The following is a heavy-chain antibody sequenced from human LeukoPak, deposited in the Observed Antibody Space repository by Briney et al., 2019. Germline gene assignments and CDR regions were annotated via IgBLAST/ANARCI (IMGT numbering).Heavy chain of an antibody. CDR2: IDPDSGGR. V-gene: IGHV1-2*02. D-gene: IGHD3-22*01. CDR3: AREYYDSSGRKHAFDI. Sequence: ASVKVSCKASGYTFIDYYMHWVRQAPGQGLEWMGRIDPDSGGRGYAQNFQGRVTMTTDTSISTAYMELSRLRSDDTAVYYCAREYYDSSGRKHAFDIWGQGTMVTVSS. CDR1: GYTFIDYY. J-gene: IGHJ3*02.